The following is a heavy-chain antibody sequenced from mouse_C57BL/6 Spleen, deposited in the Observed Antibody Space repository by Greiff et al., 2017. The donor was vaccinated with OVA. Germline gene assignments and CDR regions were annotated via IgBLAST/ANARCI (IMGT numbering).Heavy chain of an antibody. CDR2: IDPSDSYT. D-gene: IGHD1-1*01. V-gene: IGHV1-69*01. Sequence: QVQLQQPGAELVMPGASVKLSCKASGYTFTSYWMHWVKQRPGQGLEWIGEIDPSDSYTNYNQKFKGKSTLTVDKSSSTAYMQLSSLTSEDSAVYYCARLVYGSKSAMDYWGQGTSVTVSS. J-gene: IGHJ4*01. CDR3: ARLVYGSKSAMDY. CDR1: GYTFTSYW.